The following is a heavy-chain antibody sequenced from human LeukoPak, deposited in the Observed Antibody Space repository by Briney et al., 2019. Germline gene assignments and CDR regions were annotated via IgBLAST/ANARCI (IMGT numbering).Heavy chain of an antibody. Sequence: PGGSLRLSCAVSQFTFSDHYMSWIRQPPGKGLEWLSSISSKGDHTNYADCVKGRFTISRDNAKESLFLHMNNLRAEDTAVYFCARGSFSGFPAINVAGVQGAFDIWGQGTVVSVSS. CDR1: QFTFSDHY. V-gene: IGHV3-11*03. J-gene: IGHJ3*02. D-gene: IGHD3-22*01. CDR2: ISSKGDHT. CDR3: ARGSFSGFPAINVAGVQGAFDI.